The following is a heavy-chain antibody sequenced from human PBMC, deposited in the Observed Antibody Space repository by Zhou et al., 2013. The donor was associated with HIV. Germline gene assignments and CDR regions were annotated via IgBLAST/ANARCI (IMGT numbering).Heavy chain of an antibody. J-gene: IGHJ4*02. D-gene: IGHD5-18*01. CDR2: IYHSGNT. CDR1: AYSISSGYY. Sequence: VQLQESGPGLVKPSETLSLTCAVSAYSISSGYYWGWIRQPPGKGLEWIGSIYHSGNTYYNPSLKSRVTISVDTSKNQFSLKLSSVTAADTAVYYCAREGGSGMAKDYWGQGTLVTVSS. V-gene: IGHV4-38-2*02. CDR3: AREGGSGMAKDY.